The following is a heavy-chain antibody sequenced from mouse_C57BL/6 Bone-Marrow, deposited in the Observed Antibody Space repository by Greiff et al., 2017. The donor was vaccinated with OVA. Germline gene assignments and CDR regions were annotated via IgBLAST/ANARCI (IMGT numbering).Heavy chain of an antibody. CDR2: IYPGSGST. J-gene: IGHJ1*03. Sequence: QVQLKQPGAELVKPGASVKMSCKASGYTFTSYWITWVKQRPGQGLEWIGDIYPGSGSTNYNEKFKSKATLTVDTSSSTAYMQLSSLTSEDSAVYYCAREELLRWGDWYFDVWGTGTTVTVSS. CDR3: AREELLRWGDWYFDV. V-gene: IGHV1-55*01. D-gene: IGHD1-1*01. CDR1: GYTFTSYW.